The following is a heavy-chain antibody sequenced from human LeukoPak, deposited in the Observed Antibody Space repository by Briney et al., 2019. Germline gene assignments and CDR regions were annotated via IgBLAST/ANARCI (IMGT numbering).Heavy chain of an antibody. CDR2: ISVSGSYT. J-gene: IGHJ6*02. CDR3: ARCGTPNNYYGYGVDV. V-gene: IGHV3-11*03. CDR1: GFTFSDYY. Sequence: KPGGSLRLSCAASGFTFSDYYMSWIRQAPGKGLEWISYISVSGSYTNYADSVKGRFTISRDNAKNSLYLQMISLRAEDTAVYYCARCGTPNNYYGYGVDVWGQGTTAIVSS. D-gene: IGHD1-26*01.